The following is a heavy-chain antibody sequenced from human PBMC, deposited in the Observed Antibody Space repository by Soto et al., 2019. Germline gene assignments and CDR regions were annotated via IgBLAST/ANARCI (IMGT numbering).Heavy chain of an antibody. V-gene: IGHV3-30*18. CDR3: AKDHGDSGQSPDWFDP. Sequence: QVQLVESGGGVVQPGRSLRLSCAASGFSISSYGMHWVRQTPGKGLQWVAVVAYDGSYQHYADSVKGRFTISRDISKNTLLLDMDRLKPEDTAVYYCAKDHGDSGQSPDWFDPWSQGTLVTVSS. CDR1: GFSISSYG. CDR2: VAYDGSYQ. D-gene: IGHD6-19*01. J-gene: IGHJ5*02.